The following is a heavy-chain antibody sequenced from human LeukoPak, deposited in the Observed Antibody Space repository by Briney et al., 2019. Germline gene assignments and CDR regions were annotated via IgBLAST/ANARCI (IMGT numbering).Heavy chain of an antibody. CDR3: ARSPLYYDFWSGPSGGNWFDP. CDR2: IFYSGST. D-gene: IGHD3-3*01. J-gene: IGHJ5*02. CDR1: GGSTSSSSYY. V-gene: IGHV4-39*01. Sequence: PSETLSLTCTVSGGSTSSSSYYWGWIRQPPGEGLEWIGSIFYSGSTYYNPSLKSRVTISVDTSKNQFSLKLSSVTAADTAVYYCARSPLYYDFWSGPSGGNWFDPWGQGTLVTVSS.